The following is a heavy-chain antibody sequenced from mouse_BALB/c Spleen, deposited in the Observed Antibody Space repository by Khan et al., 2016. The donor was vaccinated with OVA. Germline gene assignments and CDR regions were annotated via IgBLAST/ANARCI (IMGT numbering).Heavy chain of an antibody. CDR1: GYSITSGYG. J-gene: IGHJ2*01. Sequence: EVQLQESGPGLVQPSQSLSLTCTVTGYSITSGYGWNWIRPFPGNKLEWMGYISYSGSTNYNPSLKSRISITRDTSKNQFFLQLNSVTTEDTATYYCARTARIKYWGQGTTLTVSS. V-gene: IGHV3-2*02. D-gene: IGHD1-2*01. CDR3: ARTARIKY. CDR2: ISYSGST.